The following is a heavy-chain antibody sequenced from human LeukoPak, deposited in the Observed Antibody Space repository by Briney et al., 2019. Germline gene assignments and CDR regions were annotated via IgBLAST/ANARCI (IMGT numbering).Heavy chain of an antibody. CDR2: IYYTGNT. D-gene: IGHD3/OR15-3a*01. J-gene: IGHJ4*02. V-gene: IGHV4-30-4*07. CDR1: GGSISSGGYS. Sequence: PSQTLSLTCAVSGGSISSGGYSWSWIRQPPGKAMEFIAYIYYTGNTYFNPSLKSRVTISVDTSKNQFSLKLTSVTAADTAVYYCARQTGSGLFILPGGQGTLVTVSS. CDR3: ARQTGSGLFILP.